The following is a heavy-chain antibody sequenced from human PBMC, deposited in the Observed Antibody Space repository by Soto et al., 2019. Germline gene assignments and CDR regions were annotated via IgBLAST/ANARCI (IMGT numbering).Heavy chain of an antibody. V-gene: IGHV3-30*18. CDR1: RFTFSSYG. Sequence: QVQLVESGGGVVQPGRSLRLSYAASRFTFSSYGMHWVRQAPGKGLEWVAVISYDGSNKYYADSVKGRFTISRDNSKNTLYLQMNSLRAEDTAVYYCAKDGAYSSSWYSPYYFDYWGQGTLVTVSS. CDR2: ISYDGSNK. D-gene: IGHD6-13*01. CDR3: AKDGAYSSSWYSPYYFDY. J-gene: IGHJ4*02.